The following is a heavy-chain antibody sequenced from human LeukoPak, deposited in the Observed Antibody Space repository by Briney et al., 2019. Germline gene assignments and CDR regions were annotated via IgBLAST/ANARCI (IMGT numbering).Heavy chain of an antibody. D-gene: IGHD3-3*01. J-gene: IGHJ6*03. CDR2: ISSKNVI. V-gene: IGHV3-48*04. CDR1: GFTFSRYS. CDR3: ARPLESYYYMDV. Sequence: GGSLRLSCAASGFTFSRYSMNWVRQAPGKGLEWVSYISSKNVIYYADPVKGRFTISRDNAKNSLYLQMNSLRAEDTAVYYCARPLESYYYMDVWGKGTTVTVSS.